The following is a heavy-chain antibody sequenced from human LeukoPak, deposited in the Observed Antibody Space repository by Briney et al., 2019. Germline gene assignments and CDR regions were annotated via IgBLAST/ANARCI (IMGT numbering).Heavy chain of an antibody. CDR1: GFTFSACE. V-gene: IGHV3-48*03. Sequence: GGSLRLSCAISGFTFSACELTWVRQAPGKGLEWVSYISRSGSTRYYADSVKGRFTTSRDNAKNSLYLQMNSLRAEDTAVYYCARVATMVRVPLDALDIWGQGTMVSVSS. CDR3: ARVATMVRVPLDALDI. J-gene: IGHJ3*02. D-gene: IGHD3-10*01. CDR2: ISRSGSTR.